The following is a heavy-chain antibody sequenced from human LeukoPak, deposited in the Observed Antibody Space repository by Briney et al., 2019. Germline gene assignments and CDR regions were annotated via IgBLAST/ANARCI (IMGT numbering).Heavy chain of an antibody. CDR1: GFTFSSYW. J-gene: IGHJ4*02. CDR2: IKQDGNEK. Sequence: GGSLRLSCAASGFTFSSYWMSWVRQAPGKGLEWVANIKQDGNEKYYVDSVKGRFTISRDNSKNTLYLQMNSLRAEDTAVYYCARDRDYGGNELDYWGQGTLVTVSS. D-gene: IGHD4-23*01. CDR3: ARDRDYGGNELDY. V-gene: IGHV3-7*03.